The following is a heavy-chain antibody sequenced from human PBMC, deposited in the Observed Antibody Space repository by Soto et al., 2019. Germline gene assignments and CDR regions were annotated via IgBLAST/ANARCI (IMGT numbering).Heavy chain of an antibody. CDR3: ATQDFRGTTGTT. Sequence: HPGGSLRLSCAASGFAFNTFAMGWVRPDPGKGLEWVSRISGISRDTYYADSVKGRFTISRDNSKNTLYLQMNSLRAEDTAVYYCATQDFRGTTGTTWGQGTLVTVSS. D-gene: IGHD1-1*01. V-gene: IGHV3-23*01. J-gene: IGHJ4*02. CDR1: GFAFNTFA. CDR2: ISGISRDT.